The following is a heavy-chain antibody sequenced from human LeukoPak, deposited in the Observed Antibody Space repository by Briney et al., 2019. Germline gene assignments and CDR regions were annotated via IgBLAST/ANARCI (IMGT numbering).Heavy chain of an antibody. CDR3: ARDHGYSSGYGTWFDP. J-gene: IGHJ5*02. V-gene: IGHV1-69*13. D-gene: IGHD5-18*01. CDR2: IIPIFGTA. Sequence: SVKVSCTASGGTFSSYAISWVRQAPGQGLEWMGGIIPIFGTANFAQKFQGRVTNTADESTSTAYMELRSLRSEDTAVYYCARDHGYSSGYGTWFDPWGQGTLVTVSS. CDR1: GGTFSSYA.